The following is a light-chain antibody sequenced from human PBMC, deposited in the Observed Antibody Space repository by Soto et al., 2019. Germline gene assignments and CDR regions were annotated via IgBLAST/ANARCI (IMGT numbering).Light chain of an antibody. CDR3: QFYGDPPKT. Sequence: DIVLTQSPGTLSLSPGERGTLSCRASQSVSSNFLAWYQQKPGQAPRLLIFDASTRATGIQDRFTGRGSGTDFTLTISRLEPEDFAVYYCQFYGDPPKTFGQGTKVEIK. V-gene: IGKV3-20*01. J-gene: IGKJ1*01. CDR1: QSVSSNF. CDR2: DAS.